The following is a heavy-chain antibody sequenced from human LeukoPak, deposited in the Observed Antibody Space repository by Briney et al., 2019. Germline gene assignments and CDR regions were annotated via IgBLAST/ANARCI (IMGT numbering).Heavy chain of an antibody. J-gene: IGHJ5*02. V-gene: IGHV3-48*02. CDR2: ISSSSSTI. CDR1: GFTFSSYS. CDR3: ARGNFDWFINWFDP. Sequence: GGSLRLSCAASGFTFSSYSMNWVRQAPGKGLEWVSYISSSSSTIYYADSVKGRFTISRDNAKNSMYLQMNSLRDEATAVYYCARGNFDWFINWFDPWGQGTLVTVSS. D-gene: IGHD3-9*01.